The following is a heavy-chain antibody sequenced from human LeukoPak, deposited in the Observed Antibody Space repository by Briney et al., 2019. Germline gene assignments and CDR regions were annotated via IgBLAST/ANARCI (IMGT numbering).Heavy chain of an antibody. D-gene: IGHD2-2*01. CDR3: AGYCSSTSCYEKSYGMDV. CDR1: GGSISSSSYY. Sequence: SETLSLTCTVSGGSISSSSYYWGWIRQPPGKGLEWIGSIYYSGSTYYNPSLKSRVTISVDTSKNQFSLKLSSVTAADTAVYYCAGYCSSTSCYEKSYGMDVWGQGTTVTVSS. J-gene: IGHJ6*02. CDR2: IYYSGST. V-gene: IGHV4-39*01.